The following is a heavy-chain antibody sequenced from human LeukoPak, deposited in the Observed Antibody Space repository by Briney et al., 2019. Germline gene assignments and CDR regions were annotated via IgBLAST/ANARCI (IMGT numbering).Heavy chain of an antibody. CDR1: GYTFTGYY. CDR2: IIPIFGTA. V-gene: IGHV1-69*13. Sequence: SVKVSCKASGYTFTGYYMHWVRQAPGQGLEWMGGIIPIFGTANYAQKFQGRVTITADESTSTAYMELSSLRSEDTAVYYCACYPRFLEWFEDYWGQGTLVTVSS. J-gene: IGHJ4*02. CDR3: ACYPRFLEWFEDY. D-gene: IGHD3-3*01.